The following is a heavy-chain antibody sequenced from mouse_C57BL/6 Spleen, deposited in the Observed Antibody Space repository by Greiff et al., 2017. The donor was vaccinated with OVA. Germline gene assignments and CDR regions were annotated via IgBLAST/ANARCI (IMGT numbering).Heavy chain of an antibody. CDR1: GYTFTSYW. CDR3: AREGGSNYAYFDV. D-gene: IGHD2-5*01. J-gene: IGHJ1*03. CDR2: IHPNSGST. Sequence: QVQLQQSGAELVKPGASVKLSCKASGYTFTSYWMHWVKQRPGQGLEWIGMIHPNSGSTNYNEKFKSKATLTVDKSSSTAYMQLSSLTSEDSAVYYCAREGGSNYAYFDVWGTGTTVTVSS. V-gene: IGHV1-64*01.